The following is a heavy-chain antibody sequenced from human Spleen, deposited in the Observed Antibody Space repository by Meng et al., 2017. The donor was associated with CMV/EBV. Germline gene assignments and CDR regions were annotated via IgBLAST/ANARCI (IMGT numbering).Heavy chain of an antibody. CDR2: ISGSGGST. CDR3: AKERAGGVVTAQYGMDV. CDR1: GFTFSDYY. J-gene: IGHJ6*01. V-gene: IGHV3-23*01. D-gene: IGHD3-3*01. Sequence: GESLKISCAASGFTFSDYYMSWIRQAPGKGLEWVSAISGSGGSTYYADSVKGRFTISRDNSKNTLYLQMNSLRAEDTAVYYCAKERAGGVVTAQYGMDVWGQGTTVTVSS.